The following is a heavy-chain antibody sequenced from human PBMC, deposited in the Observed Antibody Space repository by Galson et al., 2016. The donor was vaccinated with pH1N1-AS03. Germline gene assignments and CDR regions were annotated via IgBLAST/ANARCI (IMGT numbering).Heavy chain of an antibody. CDR2: IDKDGSEK. Sequence: SLRLSCAASGFMFSDFWMTWVRHAPGKGLEWVANIDKDGSEKYYVDSVKGRFTISRDNAKNSLYLQMNSLRAEDTAVYFCVRALTGSSGTHPYTFDYWGQGTLVIVSS. CDR3: VRALTGSSGTHPYTFDY. J-gene: IGHJ4*02. V-gene: IGHV3-7*01. CDR1: GFMFSDFW. D-gene: IGHD3-10*01.